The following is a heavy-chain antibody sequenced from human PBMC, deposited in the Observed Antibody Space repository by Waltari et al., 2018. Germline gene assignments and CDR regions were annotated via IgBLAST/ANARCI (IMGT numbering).Heavy chain of an antibody. Sequence: EVQLVESGGGLVQPGGSVRLSCAAPGLTFSGSWVRWVRQAPGKGLEWVANIKQEGSEKYYVDSVKGRFTISRDNAKNSLYLQMNSLRAEDTAVYYCARDPRWLVGEYYFDYWGQGTLVTVSS. CDR1: GLTFSGSW. D-gene: IGHD6-19*01. CDR2: IKQEGSEK. J-gene: IGHJ4*02. V-gene: IGHV3-7*01. CDR3: ARDPRWLVGEYYFDY.